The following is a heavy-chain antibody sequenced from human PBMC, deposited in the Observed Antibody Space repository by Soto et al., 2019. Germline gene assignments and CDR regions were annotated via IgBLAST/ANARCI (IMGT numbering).Heavy chain of an antibody. J-gene: IGHJ5*02. V-gene: IGHV4-4*02. Sequence: SETLSLTCAVSGGSISSSNWWSWVRQPPGKGLEWIGEIYHSGSTNYNPSLKSRVTISVDKSNNQFSLKLSSVTAAATAVYYCARAPYFYYGSGTYSSWFDPWGQGALVTVSS. CDR1: GGSISSSNW. CDR2: IYHSGST. CDR3: ARAPYFYYGSGTYSSWFDP. D-gene: IGHD3-10*01.